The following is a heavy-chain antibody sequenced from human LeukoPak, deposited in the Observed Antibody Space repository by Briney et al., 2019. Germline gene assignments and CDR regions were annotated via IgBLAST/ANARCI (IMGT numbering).Heavy chain of an antibody. CDR2: IYCSGST. J-gene: IGHJ6*02. D-gene: IGHD3-10*01. Sequence: GSLTLYCAGSGFVFSSFAMGWLRPAQGQGLEGIGYIYCSGSTNYNPSLKSRVTIAVATSKNQFSLKLSSVTAADTAVYYCARDGVWFGKQGYYYGMDVWGQGTTVTVSS. V-gene: IGHV4-59*01. CDR1: GFVFSSFA. CDR3: ARDGVWFGKQGYYYGMDV.